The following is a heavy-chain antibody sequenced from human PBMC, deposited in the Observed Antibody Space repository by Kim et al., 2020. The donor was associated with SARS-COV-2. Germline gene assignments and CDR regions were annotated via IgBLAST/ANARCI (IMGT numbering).Heavy chain of an antibody. CDR2: INHSGST. V-gene: IGHV4-34*01. D-gene: IGHD3-10*01. CDR3: ARDILRGRYYGSGSYYYFDY. J-gene: IGHJ4*02. Sequence: SETLSLTCAVYGGSFSGYYWSWIRQPPGKGLEWIGEINHSGSTNYNPSLKSRVTISVDTSKNQFSLKLSSVTAADTAVYYCARDILRGRYYGSGSYYYFDYWGQGTLVTVSS. CDR1: GGSFSGYY.